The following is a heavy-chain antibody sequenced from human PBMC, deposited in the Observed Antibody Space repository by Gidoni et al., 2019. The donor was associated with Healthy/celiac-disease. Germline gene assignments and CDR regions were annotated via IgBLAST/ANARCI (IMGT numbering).Heavy chain of an antibody. CDR1: GFTFSSYS. V-gene: IGHV3-21*01. CDR2: ISSSSSYI. CDR3: ARDNDFWSLAFDI. Sequence: EVQLVESGGGLVKPGGSLRLSCAASGFTFSSYSMNWVRQAPGKGLEWVSSISSSSSYIYYADSVKGRFTISRDNAKNSLYLQMNSLRAEDTAVYYCARDNDFWSLAFDIWGQGTMVTVSS. J-gene: IGHJ3*02. D-gene: IGHD3-3*01.